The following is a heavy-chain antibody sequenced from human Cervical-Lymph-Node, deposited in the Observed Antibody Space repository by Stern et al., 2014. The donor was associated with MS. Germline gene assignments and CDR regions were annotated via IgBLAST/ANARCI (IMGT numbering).Heavy chain of an antibody. D-gene: IGHD5-24*01. Sequence: VQLVESGGGLVQPGRSLRLSCAASGFRFDGYALHWVRQGPGKGLEWVSSISWNSSVIGYADSVEVRFTISRDNAKKYLYLQMDSLRPEDTALYYCAREVDCESTMCYGNKYYGMDVWGQGTTVTVSS. V-gene: IGHV3-9*01. CDR3: AREVDCESTMCYGNKYYGMDV. CDR1: GFRFDGYA. CDR2: ISWNSSVI. J-gene: IGHJ6*02.